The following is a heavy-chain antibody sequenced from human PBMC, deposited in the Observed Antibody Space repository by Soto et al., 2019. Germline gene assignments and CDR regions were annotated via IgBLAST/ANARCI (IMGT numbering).Heavy chain of an antibody. D-gene: IGHD3-10*01. CDR3: AKGGGYYGSGSDAFDI. Sequence: GGSLRLSCAASGFTFSSYAMSWVRQAPGKGLEWVSAISGSGGSTYYADSVKGRFTISRDNSKNTLYLQMNSLRAEDTAVYYCAKGGGYYGSGSDAFDIGGQGTMVTVSS. V-gene: IGHV3-23*01. CDR2: ISGSGGST. J-gene: IGHJ3*02. CDR1: GFTFSSYA.